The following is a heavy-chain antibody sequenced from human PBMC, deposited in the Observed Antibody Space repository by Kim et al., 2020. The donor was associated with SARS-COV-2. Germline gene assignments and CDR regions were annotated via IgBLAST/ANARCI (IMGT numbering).Heavy chain of an antibody. J-gene: IGHJ4*02. Sequence: KYYADTVKRRFTISIDNPKNTLYLQMNSLRAEDTAVYYCARDSRGDYSLDYWGQGTLVTVSS. CDR3: ARDSRGDYSLDY. V-gene: IGHV3-30*01. CDR2: K. D-gene: IGHD2-15*01.